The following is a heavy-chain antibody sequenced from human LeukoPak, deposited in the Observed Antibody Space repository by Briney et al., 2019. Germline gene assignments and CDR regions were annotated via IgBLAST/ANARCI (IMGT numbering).Heavy chain of an antibody. J-gene: IGHJ4*02. V-gene: IGHV3-21*01. CDR1: GFTFSIYS. D-gene: IGHD3-10*01. CDR2: ISSSSSYI. Sequence: GGSLTLSCAASGFTFSIYSMNWVRQAPGKGLEWVSSISSSSSYIYYADSVKGRFTISRDNSRNALDLQMDSLRAEGTAVYYCARRRLHVLRGVTGSPDFWGQGTLVTVSS. CDR3: ARRRLHVLRGVTGSPDF.